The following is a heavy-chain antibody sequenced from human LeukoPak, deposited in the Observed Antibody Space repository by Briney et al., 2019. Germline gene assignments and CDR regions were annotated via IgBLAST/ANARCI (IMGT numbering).Heavy chain of an antibody. CDR2: INHSGST. CDR1: GGSFSGYY. V-gene: IGHV4-34*01. D-gene: IGHD6-25*01. J-gene: IGHJ4*02. CDR3: ARLAAGTWSYDY. Sequence: PSETLSLTCAVYGGSFSGYYWSWIRQPPGKGLEWIGEINHSGSTNYNPSLKSRVTMSIDTSNNQFSLRMSSVTAADTAVYYCARLAAGTWSYDYWGQGSLVTVSS.